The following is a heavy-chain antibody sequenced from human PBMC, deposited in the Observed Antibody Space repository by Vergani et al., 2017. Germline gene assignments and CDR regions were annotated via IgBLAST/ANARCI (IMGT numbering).Heavy chain of an antibody. CDR1: GGSFSGYY. CDR3: ARGRITIFGVPPLAFDY. V-gene: IGHV4-34*01. J-gene: IGHJ4*02. CDR2: INHSGST. Sequence: QVQLQQWGAGLLKPSETLSLTCAVYGGSFSGYYWSWIRQPPGKGLEWIGEINHSGSTYYNPSLKSRVTISVDTSKNQFSLKLSSVTAADTAVYYCARGRITIFGVPPLAFDYWGQGTLVTVSS. D-gene: IGHD3-3*01.